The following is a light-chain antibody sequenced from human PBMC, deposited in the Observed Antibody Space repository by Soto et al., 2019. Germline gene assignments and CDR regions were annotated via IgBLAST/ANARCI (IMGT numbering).Light chain of an antibody. J-gene: IGKJ3*01. CDR1: QGISNY. CDR3: QKYNSAPRT. Sequence: DIQMTQSPSSLSASVGDRVTITCRASQGISNYLAWYQQKPGKVPKLLIYAASTLQSGVPSRFSGSGSGTDFTLTITSLPTEDVATYYCQKYNSAPRTFGPGTKVDIK. CDR2: AAS. V-gene: IGKV1-27*01.